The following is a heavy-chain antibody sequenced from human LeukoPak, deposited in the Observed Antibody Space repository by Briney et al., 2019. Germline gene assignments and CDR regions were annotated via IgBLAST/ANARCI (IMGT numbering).Heavy chain of an antibody. Sequence: SETLSLTCAVYGGSFSGYYWSWIRQPPGKGLEWIGEINHSGSTNYNPSLKSRVTISVDTSKNQFSLKLSSVTAADTAVYYCARGKVARGSFDCWGQGTLVTVSS. D-gene: IGHD3-16*01. J-gene: IGHJ4*02. CDR3: ARGKVARGSFDC. CDR2: INHSGST. V-gene: IGHV4-34*01. CDR1: GGSFSGYY.